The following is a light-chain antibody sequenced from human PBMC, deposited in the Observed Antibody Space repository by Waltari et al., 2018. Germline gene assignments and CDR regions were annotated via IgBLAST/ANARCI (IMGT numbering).Light chain of an antibody. V-gene: IGLV2-23*01. J-gene: IGLJ1*01. Sequence: QSALTQPASVSGSPGQSITISCTGTSSDVGSYNLVSWYQQHPGKAPKLRIYEGSKRPSGVSNRFSGSKSGNTAALTISGLQAEDEADYYCCSYAGSRNYVVGTGTKVTVL. CDR2: EGS. CDR3: CSYAGSRNYV. CDR1: SSDVGSYNL.